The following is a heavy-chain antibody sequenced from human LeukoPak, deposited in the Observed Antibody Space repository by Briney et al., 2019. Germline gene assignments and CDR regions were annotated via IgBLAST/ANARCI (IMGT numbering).Heavy chain of an antibody. D-gene: IGHD3-22*01. Sequence: ASVKVSCKASGYTFTSYGISWVRQAPGQGLEWMGWISAYNGNTNYAQKLQGRVTMTTDTSTSTAYMELRSLRSDDTAVYYCARDPHYYDSCGYTDYWGQGTLVTVSS. J-gene: IGHJ4*02. V-gene: IGHV1-18*01. CDR2: ISAYNGNT. CDR3: ARDPHYYDSCGYTDY. CDR1: GYTFTSYG.